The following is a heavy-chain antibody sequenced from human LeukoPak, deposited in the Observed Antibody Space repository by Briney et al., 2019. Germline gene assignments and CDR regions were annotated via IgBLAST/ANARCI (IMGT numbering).Heavy chain of an antibody. CDR3: AKDRYSSGWYTD. CDR1: GFTFDDYA. J-gene: IGHJ4*02. V-gene: IGHV3-33*06. Sequence: PGGSLRLSCAASGFTFDDYAMHWVRQAPGKGLEWVAVIWYDGSNKYYADSVKGRFTISRDNSKNTLYLQMNSLRAEDTAVYYCAKDRYSSGWYTDWGQGTLVTVSS. D-gene: IGHD6-19*01. CDR2: IWYDGSNK.